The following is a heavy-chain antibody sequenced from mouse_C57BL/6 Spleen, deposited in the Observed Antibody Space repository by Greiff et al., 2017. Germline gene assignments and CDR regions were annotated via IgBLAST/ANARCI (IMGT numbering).Heavy chain of an antibody. CDR1: GYTFTDYN. J-gene: IGHJ3*01. Sequence: VQLQQSGPELVKPGASVKIPCKASGYTFTDYNMDWVKQSHGKSLEWIGDINPNNGGTIYNQKFKGKATLTVDKSSSTAYMELRSLTSEDTAVYYCARAPLYYGSLWFAYWGQGTLVTVSA. CDR2: INPNNGGT. V-gene: IGHV1-18*01. CDR3: ARAPLYYGSLWFAY. D-gene: IGHD1-1*01.